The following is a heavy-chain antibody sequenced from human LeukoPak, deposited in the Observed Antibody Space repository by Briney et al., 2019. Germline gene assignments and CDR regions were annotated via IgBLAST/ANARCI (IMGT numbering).Heavy chain of an antibody. CDR1: GFTFSSYA. CDR3: AKYQVERYCSSTSCHVSSRYGMDV. V-gene: IGHV3-23*01. D-gene: IGHD2-2*01. J-gene: IGHJ6*02. Sequence: GGSLRLSCAASGFTFSSYAMSWVRQAPGKGLEWVSAIRGSGGSTYYADSVKGRFTISRDNSKNTLYLQMNSLRAEDTAVYYCAKYQVERYCSSTSCHVSSRYGMDVWGQGTTVTLSS. CDR2: IRGSGGST.